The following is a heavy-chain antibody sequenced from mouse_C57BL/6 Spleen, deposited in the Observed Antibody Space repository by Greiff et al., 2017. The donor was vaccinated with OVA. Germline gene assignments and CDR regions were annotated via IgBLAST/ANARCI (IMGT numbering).Heavy chain of an antibody. V-gene: IGHV1-50*01. J-gene: IGHJ4*01. CDR2: IDPSDSYT. D-gene: IGHD2-4*01. CDR3: ARKDYYEWDY. CDR1: GYTFTSYW. Sequence: QVQLQQPGAELVKPGASVKLSCKASGYTFTSYWMQWVKQRPGQGLEWIGEIDPSDSYTNYNQKFKGKATLTVDTSSSTAYMQRSSLTSEDSAVYYCARKDYYEWDYWGQGTSVTVSS.